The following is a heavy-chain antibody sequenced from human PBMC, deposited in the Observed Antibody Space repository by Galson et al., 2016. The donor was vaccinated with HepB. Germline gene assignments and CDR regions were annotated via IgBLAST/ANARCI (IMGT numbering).Heavy chain of an antibody. CDR1: GFTFSTYS. D-gene: IGHD6-6*01. V-gene: IGHV3-48*01. CDR3: ATLAAQDY. J-gene: IGHJ4*02. Sequence: SLRLSCAASGFTFSTYSMKWVRQAPGKGLEWVAYISSGSSTIHYVDSVKGRFTISRDNAKNSLYLQMNNLGADDAAVYYCATLAAQDYWGQGTLVTVSS. CDR2: ISSGSSTI.